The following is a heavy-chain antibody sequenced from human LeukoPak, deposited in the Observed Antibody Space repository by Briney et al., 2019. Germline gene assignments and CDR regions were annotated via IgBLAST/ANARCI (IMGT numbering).Heavy chain of an antibody. D-gene: IGHD3-3*01. J-gene: IGHJ6*03. Sequence: SETLSLTCAVYGGSFSGYYWSWIRQPAGKGLEWIGRIYTSGSTNYNPSLKSRVTISVDTSKNQFSLKLSSVTAADTAVYYCAREGRFLEWLLYDYYYYYMDVWGKGTTVTVSS. CDR1: GGSFSGYY. CDR3: AREGRFLEWLLYDYYYYYMDV. CDR2: IYTSGST. V-gene: IGHV4-4*07.